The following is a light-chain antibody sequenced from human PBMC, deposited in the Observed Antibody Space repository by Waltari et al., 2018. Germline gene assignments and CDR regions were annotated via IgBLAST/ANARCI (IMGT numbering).Light chain of an antibody. CDR1: QNVYTN. V-gene: IGKV3-15*01. CDR2: GAS. J-gene: IGKJ4*01. CDR3: QQYNNWPPLT. Sequence: EIVMTQSPATLSLSPGERATLSCKASQNVYTNLAWYQQKPGQAPRLLISGASTRATGVPSRFSGSGSGTEFPLTISSLQSEDIAVYYCQQYNNWPPLTFGGGTRVDIK.